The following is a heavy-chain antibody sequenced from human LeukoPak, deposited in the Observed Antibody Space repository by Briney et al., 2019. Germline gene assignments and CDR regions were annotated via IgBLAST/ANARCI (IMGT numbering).Heavy chain of an antibody. CDR1: GYTFTDYY. CDR2: INPNSGGT. Sequence: ASVKVSCKASGYTFTDYYIHWVRQAPGQGLEWMGWINPNSGGTNYAQKFQGRVTMTRDTSISTAYMELSRLRSDDTAVYYCARGNYDILTGYYGDAFDIWGQGTMVTVSS. CDR3: ARGNYDILTGYYGDAFDI. J-gene: IGHJ3*02. V-gene: IGHV1-2*02. D-gene: IGHD3-9*01.